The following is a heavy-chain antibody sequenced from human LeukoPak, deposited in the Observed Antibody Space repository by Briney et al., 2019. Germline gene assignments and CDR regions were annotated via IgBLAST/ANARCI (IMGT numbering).Heavy chain of an antibody. CDR3: ATHMTSVTTSLEY. CDR1: GFSFTNYA. D-gene: IGHD4-17*01. V-gene: IGHV3-23*01. Sequence: PGGSLRLSCAASGFSFTNYAMSWVRQAPGKGLEWVSAISGSGGSTYHADSVKGRFTISRGNSRYTLYLQMNSLRVEDTAVYYCATHMTSVTTSLEYWGQGTLVTVSS. CDR2: ISGSGGST. J-gene: IGHJ4*02.